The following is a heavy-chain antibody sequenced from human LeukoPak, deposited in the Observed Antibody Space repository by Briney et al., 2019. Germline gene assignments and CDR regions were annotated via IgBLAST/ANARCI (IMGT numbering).Heavy chain of an antibody. J-gene: IGHJ4*02. CDR3: AREVRWDLWSGYQYYFDY. Sequence: SETLSLTCTVSGGSISSYYWSWIRQPAGKGLERIGRIYTSGSTNYNPSLKSRVTMSVDTSKNQFSLKLSSVTAADTAVYYCAREVRWDLWSGYQYYFDYWGQGTLVTVSS. V-gene: IGHV4-4*07. D-gene: IGHD3-3*01. CDR1: GGSISSYY. CDR2: IYTSGST.